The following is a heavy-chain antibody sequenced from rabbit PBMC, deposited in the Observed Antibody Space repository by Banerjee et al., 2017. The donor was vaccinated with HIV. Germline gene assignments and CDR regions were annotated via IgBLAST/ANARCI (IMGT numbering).Heavy chain of an antibody. CDR2: ISPDSVRT. V-gene: IGHV1S47*01. Sequence: QEQLVESGGGLVQPGGSLTLSCKASGIDFSSYGISWVRQAPGKGLEWIARISPDSVRTNYASWVNGRFTISLDNAQNTVLLQMTSLTAADTATYFCAGGGVWDTDFALWGQGTLVTVS. CDR1: GIDFSSYG. D-gene: IGHD4-2*01. CDR3: AGGGVWDTDFAL. J-gene: IGHJ4*01.